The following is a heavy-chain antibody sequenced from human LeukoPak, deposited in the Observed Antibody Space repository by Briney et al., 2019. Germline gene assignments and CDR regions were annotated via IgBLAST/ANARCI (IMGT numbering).Heavy chain of an antibody. Sequence: SETLSLTCTVSGASISYSGYFWGWIRQPPGKGLEWIGSVNYLGKTYYNPSLETRVTMSVDMSKNQFSLELTSVTAADTAVYYYARDHMAVTSFDQWGQGTPVTVSS. CDR2: VNYLGKT. CDR1: GASISYSGYF. CDR3: ARDHMAVTSFDQ. V-gene: IGHV4-39*07. D-gene: IGHD5-24*01. J-gene: IGHJ4*02.